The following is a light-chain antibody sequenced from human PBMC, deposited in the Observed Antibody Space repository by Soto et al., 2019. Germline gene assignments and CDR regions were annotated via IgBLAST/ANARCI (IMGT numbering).Light chain of an antibody. CDR3: SLYISGSTYV. Sequence: QSVLTQPRSVSGSPGQSATISCTGTSSDVAGYNFVSWYQQHPGKAPKLMIYDVSKRPSGVPDRFSGSKSGYTASLTISGLQAEDEADYYCSLYISGSTYVFGTGTKVTVL. V-gene: IGLV2-11*01. CDR1: SSDVAGYNF. J-gene: IGLJ1*01. CDR2: DVS.